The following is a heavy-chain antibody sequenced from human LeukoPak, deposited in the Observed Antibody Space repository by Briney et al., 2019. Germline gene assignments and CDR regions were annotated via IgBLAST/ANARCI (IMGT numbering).Heavy chain of an antibody. Sequence: GVSLRLSCAASGFTVSSNYMSWVPQAPGKGREWVSVIYSGGTTYYADSVKGRFTISRDNSKNTLHLQMNSLRAEDTAVYYCARDQYSYAHAAHWGQGTLVTVSS. V-gene: IGHV3-66*01. CDR1: GFTVSSNY. D-gene: IGHD5-18*01. CDR2: IYSGGTT. J-gene: IGHJ4*02. CDR3: ARDQYSYAHAAH.